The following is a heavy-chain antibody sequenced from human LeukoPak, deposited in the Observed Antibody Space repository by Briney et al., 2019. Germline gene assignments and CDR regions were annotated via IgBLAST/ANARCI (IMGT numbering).Heavy chain of an antibody. CDR1: GFTFSSYG. CDR2: IRYDGINK. J-gene: IGHJ4*02. Sequence: GGSLRLSCAASGFTFSSYGIHWARQAPGKGLEWVAFIRYDGINKYYPDSVKGRFTISRDNSKNTLYLQMNSLRAEDTAVYYCARYSSGWYRDYFDYWGQGTLVTVSS. D-gene: IGHD6-19*01. CDR3: ARYSSGWYRDYFDY. V-gene: IGHV3-30*02.